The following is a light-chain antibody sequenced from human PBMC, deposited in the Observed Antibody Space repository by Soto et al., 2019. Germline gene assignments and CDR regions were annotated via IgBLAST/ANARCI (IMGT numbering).Light chain of an antibody. J-gene: IGKJ4*01. Sequence: DIQLTQSPXFRSAAVGDRVTITCRASQGINVHLSWYQQEPGKAPKLLIYAAFFLQSGVPSRFSGSASGTEFTLTISSLQPEDFATYYCQQVSGYPLSFGGGTKVDIK. CDR2: AAF. V-gene: IGKV1-9*01. CDR3: QQVSGYPLS. CDR1: QGINVH.